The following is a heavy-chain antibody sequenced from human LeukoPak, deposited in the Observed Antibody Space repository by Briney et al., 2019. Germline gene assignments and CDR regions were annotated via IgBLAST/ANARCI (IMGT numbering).Heavy chain of an antibody. CDR3: ATYSTGFDI. CDR2: INHRGST. CDR1: GGSFSDYY. Sequence: SETLSLTCAVYGGSFSDYYWTLIRQPPGKGLEWIGEINHRGSTHYNPSLKSRVTISVDTSKKQFSLKLSSVTAADTAVYYCATYSTGFDIWGQGTVVTVSS. V-gene: IGHV4-34*01. D-gene: IGHD6-19*01. J-gene: IGHJ3*02.